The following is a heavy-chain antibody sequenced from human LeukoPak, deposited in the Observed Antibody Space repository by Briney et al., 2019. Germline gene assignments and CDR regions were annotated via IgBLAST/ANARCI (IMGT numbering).Heavy chain of an antibody. CDR2: IKQDGSEK. Sequence: PGGSLRLSCAASGFTFSSYWMSWVRQAPGKGLEWVANIKQDGSEKYYVDSVKGRFTISRDNAKNSLYLQMNSLRAEDTAVYYCARDAKYYYGSGSYSRIMDYWGQGTLVTVSS. CDR3: ARDAKYYYGSGSYSRIMDY. CDR1: GFTFSSYW. V-gene: IGHV3-7*01. D-gene: IGHD3-10*01. J-gene: IGHJ4*02.